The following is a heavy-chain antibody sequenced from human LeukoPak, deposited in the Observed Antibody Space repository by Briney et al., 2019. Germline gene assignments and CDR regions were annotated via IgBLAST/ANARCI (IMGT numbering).Heavy chain of an antibody. D-gene: IGHD6-13*01. J-gene: IGHJ6*02. V-gene: IGHV3-9*01. CDR1: GFTFYDYA. CDR3: AKEGAADRGGYYGMDV. Sequence: GGSLRLSCAASGFTFYDYAMHWVRQAPGKGLEWVSGISWNSGSVAYADSVKGRFTISRDNDKNSLYLQMNSLRAEDTALYYCAKEGAADRGGYYGMDVWGQGTTVTVSS. CDR2: ISWNSGSV.